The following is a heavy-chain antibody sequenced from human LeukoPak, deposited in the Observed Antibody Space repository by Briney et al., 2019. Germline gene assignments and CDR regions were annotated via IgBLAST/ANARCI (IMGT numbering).Heavy chain of an antibody. D-gene: IGHD6-19*01. Sequence: SETLSLTCTVSGGSISSSSYYWGWIRQPPGKGLEWIGSIYYSGSTYYNPSLQSRVTISVDTSKNQFSLKLNSVTAADTAVYYCATSGWYLLPGVYWGQGTLVTVSS. V-gene: IGHV4-39*01. CDR1: GGSISSSSYY. CDR3: ATSGWYLLPGVY. CDR2: IYYSGST. J-gene: IGHJ4*02.